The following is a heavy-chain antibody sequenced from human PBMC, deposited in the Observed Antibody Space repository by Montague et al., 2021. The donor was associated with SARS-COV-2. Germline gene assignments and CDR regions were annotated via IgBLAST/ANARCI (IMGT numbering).Heavy chain of an antibody. CDR2: IHHGGST. J-gene: IGHJ6*03. V-gene: IGHV4-34*01. D-gene: IGHD3-10*01. CDR1: GGSFSTYS. Sequence: SETLSLTCAVHGGSFSTYSWNWIRQPPGKGLGWIGEIHHGGSTNYNPSLKSRVTISADTSKNQFSLKLTSVAAADTAVYYCARLGDGVVPSPILGVGPYYSYHYMDVWGKGTTVTVSS. CDR3: ARLGDGVVPSPILGVGPYYSYHYMDV.